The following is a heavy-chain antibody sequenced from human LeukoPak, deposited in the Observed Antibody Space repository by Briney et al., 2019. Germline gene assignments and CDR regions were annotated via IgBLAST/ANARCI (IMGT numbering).Heavy chain of an antibody. V-gene: IGHV4-34*01. J-gene: IGHJ4*02. Sequence: SETLSLTCAVYGGSFSGYYWSWIRQPPGKGLEWFGEINHSGSTNYNPSLKSRVTISVDTSKNQFSLKLSSVTAADTAVYYCARLPPVSYYYDSSGYYYRYFDYWGQGTLVTVSS. D-gene: IGHD3-22*01. CDR2: INHSGST. CDR3: ARLPPVSYYYDSSGYYYRYFDY. CDR1: GGSFSGYY.